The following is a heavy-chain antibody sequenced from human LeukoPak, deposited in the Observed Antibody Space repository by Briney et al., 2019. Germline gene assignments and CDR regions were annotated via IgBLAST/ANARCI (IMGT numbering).Heavy chain of an antibody. D-gene: IGHD6-19*01. CDR2: ISGSGGST. V-gene: IGHV3-23*01. J-gene: IGHJ4*02. Sequence: GGSLRLSCAASGFTFNNYAMNWVRQAPGKGLEWVSAISGSGGSTYYADSVKGRFTISRDNSKNTLYLQMNSLRAEDTAVYYCAKHPYSSGWYWEYYFDYWGQGTLVTVSS. CDR3: AKHPYSSGWYWEYYFDY. CDR1: GFTFNNYA.